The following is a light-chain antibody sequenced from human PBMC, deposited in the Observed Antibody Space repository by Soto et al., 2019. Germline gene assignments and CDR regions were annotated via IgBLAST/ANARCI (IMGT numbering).Light chain of an antibody. V-gene: IGLV1-47*01. CDR1: SSNIGSNY. J-gene: IGLJ2*01. CDR2: RNN. CDR3: AAWDDSLSGRV. Sequence: QSVLTQPPSASGTTGQRVNISCSGSSSNIGSNYVFWYQHLPGTATKLLIYRNNQRPSGVPDRFSGSKSGTSASLAISGLRSEDEADYYCAAWDDSLSGRVFGGGTKLTVL.